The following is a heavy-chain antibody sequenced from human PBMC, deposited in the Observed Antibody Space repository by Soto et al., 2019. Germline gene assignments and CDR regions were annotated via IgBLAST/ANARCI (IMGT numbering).Heavy chain of an antibody. CDR1: GFTFDDYA. CDR3: AKNQRIAPYYYGMDV. CDR2: ISWNSGSI. Sequence: LRLSFAASGFTFDDYAMHWVRQAPGKGLEWVSGISWNSGSIGYADSVKGRFTISRDNAKNSLYLQMNSLRAEDTALYYCAKNQRIAPYYYGMDVWGQGTTVTVSS. J-gene: IGHJ6*02. V-gene: IGHV3-9*01. D-gene: IGHD6-13*01.